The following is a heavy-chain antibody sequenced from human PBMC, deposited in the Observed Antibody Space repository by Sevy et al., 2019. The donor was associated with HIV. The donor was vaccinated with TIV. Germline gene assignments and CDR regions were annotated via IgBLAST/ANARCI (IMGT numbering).Heavy chain of an antibody. V-gene: IGHV1-18*01. CDR3: ARANDSSGYYVDFDY. D-gene: IGHD3-22*01. J-gene: IGHJ4*02. CDR2: ISAYNCNT. CDR1: GYTFTSYG. Sequence: ASVKVSCKASGYTFTSYGISWVRQAPGQGLEWMGWISAYNCNTNYAQKLQGRVTMTTDTSTSTAYMELRSLRSDDTAVYYCARANDSSGYYVDFDYWGQGTLVTVSS.